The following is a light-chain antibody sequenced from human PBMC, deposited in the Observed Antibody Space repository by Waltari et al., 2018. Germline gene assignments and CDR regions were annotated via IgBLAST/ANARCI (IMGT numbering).Light chain of an antibody. Sequence: DIVLTQSPDSLAVSLGERATLNCRTSPSVLYGSNNQPLLAWYQHKPGQPPKLLIFRASARESGVPDRFNGSVSGTDFTLTISDLQAEDVATYFCQQYYQTPNTFGRGTNLEI. J-gene: IGKJ2*01. CDR2: RAS. V-gene: IGKV4-1*01. CDR3: QQYYQTPNT. CDR1: PSVLYGSNNQPL.